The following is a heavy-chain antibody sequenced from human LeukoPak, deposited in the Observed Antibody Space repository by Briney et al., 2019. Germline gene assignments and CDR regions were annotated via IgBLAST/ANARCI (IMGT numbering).Heavy chain of an antibody. J-gene: IGHJ4*02. CDR3: GRDVNWNQIDY. CDR2: INTDGRTT. D-gene: IGHD1-20*01. Sequence: GGSLRLSCAASGFTFNNHWMHWVRQAPGKGLVWISRINTDGRTTDYADSVKGRFTISRDNAKNTLYLQMNSLRAEDTAVYYCGRDVNWNQIDYWGQGSLVTVSS. V-gene: IGHV3-74*01. CDR1: GFTFNNHW.